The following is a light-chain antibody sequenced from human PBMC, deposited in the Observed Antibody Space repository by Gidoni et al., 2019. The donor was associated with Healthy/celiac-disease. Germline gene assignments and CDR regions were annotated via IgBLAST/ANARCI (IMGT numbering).Light chain of an antibody. V-gene: IGKV3-11*01. Sequence: EIVLTQSPATLSLSPGERATLSCRASQSVSSYLAWYQQKPGQAPRLLIYDASNRATGIPARFSGSGSGTDFTLTISSLKPEDFAVYYCQQRSNWPPSITVGQGTRLEIK. J-gene: IGKJ5*01. CDR1: QSVSSY. CDR2: DAS. CDR3: QQRSNWPPSIT.